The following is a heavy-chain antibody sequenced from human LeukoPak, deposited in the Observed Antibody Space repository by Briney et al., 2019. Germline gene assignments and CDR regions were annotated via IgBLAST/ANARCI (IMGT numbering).Heavy chain of an antibody. CDR1: GGSISSYY. J-gene: IGHJ2*01. D-gene: IGHD6-25*01. V-gene: IGHV4-59*08. CDR3: ARQGGGFWYFDL. Sequence: PSETLSPTCTVSGGSISSYYWSWIRQPPGKGLEWIGYIYYSGSTNYNPSLKSRVTISVDTSKNQFSLKLSSVTAADTAVYYCARQGGGFWYFDLWGRGTLVTVS. CDR2: IYYSGST.